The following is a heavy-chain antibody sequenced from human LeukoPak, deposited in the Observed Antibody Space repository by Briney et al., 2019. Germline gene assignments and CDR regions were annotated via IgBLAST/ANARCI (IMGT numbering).Heavy chain of an antibody. CDR1: GFTFSSYS. CDR2: ISSSSSYI. CDR3: AKDGVFDSSFGPIFDY. D-gene: IGHD3-22*01. J-gene: IGHJ4*02. Sequence: GGSLRLSCAASGFTFSSYSMNWVRQAPGKGLEWVSSISSSSSYIYYADSVKGRFTISRDNAKNSLYLQMNSLRAEDTAVYYCAKDGVFDSSFGPIFDYWGQGTLVTVSS. V-gene: IGHV3-21*01.